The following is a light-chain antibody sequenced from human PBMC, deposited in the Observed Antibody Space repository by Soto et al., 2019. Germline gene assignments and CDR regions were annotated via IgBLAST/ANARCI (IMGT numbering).Light chain of an antibody. CDR1: QGVSSW. V-gene: IGKV1-12*02. J-gene: IGKJ3*01. CDR2: AAS. CDR3: QQANSFPFP. Sequence: DIQMTQSPSSVSASVGDRVTITCRASQGVSSWLAWYRQKPGTAPKLLIYAASSLQSGVPSRFTGSGSGTDFTLPISSLQPEDFAAYYCQQANSFPFPFGPGTKVAIK.